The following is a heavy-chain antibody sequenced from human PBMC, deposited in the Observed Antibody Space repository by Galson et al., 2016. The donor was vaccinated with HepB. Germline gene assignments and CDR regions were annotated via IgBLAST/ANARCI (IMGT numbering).Heavy chain of an antibody. CDR3: ARDKGEAAAGRGNFDY. CDR1: GGSISSYY. V-gene: IGHV4-59*01. Sequence: ETLSLTCTVSGGSISSYYWSWIRQPPGKGLEWIGYIYDPGSTIYNPSLKSRVTISIDTSKNQFFLNLTSVTAADTAVYYCARDKGEAAAGRGNFDYWGQGTLVTVSS. CDR2: IYDPGST. D-gene: IGHD6-25*01. J-gene: IGHJ4*02.